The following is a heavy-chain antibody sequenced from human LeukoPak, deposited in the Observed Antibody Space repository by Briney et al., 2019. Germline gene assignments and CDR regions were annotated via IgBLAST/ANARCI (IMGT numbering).Heavy chain of an antibody. Sequence: PSETQPYYCSVSGGSLRSYYWSWIRQPPGKGLEWIGFVYHSGATSYNPSLKSRVTISLDTSQRQFSLKLSSVTAADTAVYYCERDGLSGIDDWGEGKLVTVSS. CDR2: VYHSGAT. V-gene: IGHV4-59*01. J-gene: IGHJ4*02. D-gene: IGHD1-26*01. CDR1: GGSLRSYY. CDR3: ERDGLSGIDD.